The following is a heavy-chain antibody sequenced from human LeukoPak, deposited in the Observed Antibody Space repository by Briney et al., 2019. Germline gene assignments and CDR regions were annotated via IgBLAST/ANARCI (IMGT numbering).Heavy chain of an antibody. CDR1: GGSISSSSSY. J-gene: IGHJ4*02. D-gene: IGHD3-10*01. CDR3: ARHGSGSYNY. V-gene: IGHV4-39*01. Sequence: SETLSLTCTVSGGSISSSSSYWGGIRQPPGKGLEWIGNIYYSGSTYYNPSLKSRVTISVATSKNQFSLKLSSVTAADTAVYYCARHGSGSYNYWGQGTLVTVSS. CDR2: IYYSGST.